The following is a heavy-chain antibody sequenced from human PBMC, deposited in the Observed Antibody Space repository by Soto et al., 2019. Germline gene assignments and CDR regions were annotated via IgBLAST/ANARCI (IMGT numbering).Heavy chain of an antibody. V-gene: IGHV4-39*01. J-gene: IGHJ4*02. CDR1: GGSISSSSYY. CDR3: ARRSGSGSYLDY. D-gene: IGHD3-10*01. CDR2: IYYSGST. Sequence: SETLSLTCTVAGGSISSSSYYWGWIRLPPGKGLEWIGSIYYSGSTYYNPSLKSRVTISVDTSKNQFSLKLSSVTAADTAVYYCARRSGSGSYLDYWGQGTLVTVSS.